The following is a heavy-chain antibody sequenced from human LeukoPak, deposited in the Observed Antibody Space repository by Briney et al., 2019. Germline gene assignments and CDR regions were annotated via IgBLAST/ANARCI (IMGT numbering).Heavy chain of an antibody. CDR1: GLTVSSNS. J-gene: IGHJ4*02. CDR3: ARDRGTSGYIFDY. CDR2: IYSGGDI. D-gene: IGHD3-22*01. V-gene: IGHV3-53*01. Sequence: GGSLRLSCAASGLTVSSNSMRWVRQALGKGLEWVSVIYSGGDIFYADSVKGRFTISRDNSKNTVYLQMNNLRAEDTAVYFCARDRGTSGYIFDYWGRGTLVTVSS.